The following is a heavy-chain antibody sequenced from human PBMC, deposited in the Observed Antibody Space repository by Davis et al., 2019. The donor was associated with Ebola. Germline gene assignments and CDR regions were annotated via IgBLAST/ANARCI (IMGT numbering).Heavy chain of an antibody. J-gene: IGHJ6*02. Sequence: GESLKISCAAPGFTFSSYWMSWVRQAPGKGLEWVANIKQDGSEKYYVDSVKGRFTISRDNAKNSLYLQMNSLRAEDTAVYYCARGSSKAYYYYGMDVWGQGTTVTVSS. CDR1: GFTFSSYW. D-gene: IGHD6-6*01. CDR2: IKQDGSEK. CDR3: ARGSSKAYYYYGMDV. V-gene: IGHV3-7*01.